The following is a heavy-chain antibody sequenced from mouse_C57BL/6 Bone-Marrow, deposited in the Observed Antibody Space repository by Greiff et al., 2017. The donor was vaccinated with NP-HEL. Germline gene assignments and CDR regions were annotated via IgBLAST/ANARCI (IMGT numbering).Heavy chain of an antibody. CDR2: ISNGGGST. CDR3: ARQRGELDYAMDY. Sequence: EVQRVESGGGLVQPGGSLKLSCAASGFTFSDYYMYWVRQTPEKRLEWVAYISNGGGSTYYPDTVKGRFTISRDNAKNTLYLQMSRLKSEDTAMYYCARQRGELDYAMDYWGQGTSVTVSS. J-gene: IGHJ4*01. D-gene: IGHD4-1*01. V-gene: IGHV5-12*01. CDR1: GFTFSDYY.